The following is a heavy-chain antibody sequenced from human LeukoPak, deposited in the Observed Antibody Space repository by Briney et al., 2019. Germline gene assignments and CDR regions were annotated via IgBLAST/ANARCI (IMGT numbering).Heavy chain of an antibody. Sequence: GGSLRLSCAASGFTFSSYWMSWVRQGPGKGLEWVSAISVNGNTYHADSVKGRFTISRDSYKNTLYLQMNSLRAEDAAVYYCAKAPVTTCSGAYCYPFDYWGQGTLVTVSS. V-gene: IGHV3-23*01. CDR1: GFTFSSYW. J-gene: IGHJ4*02. D-gene: IGHD2-15*01. CDR2: ISVNGNT. CDR3: AKAPVTTCSGAYCYPFDY.